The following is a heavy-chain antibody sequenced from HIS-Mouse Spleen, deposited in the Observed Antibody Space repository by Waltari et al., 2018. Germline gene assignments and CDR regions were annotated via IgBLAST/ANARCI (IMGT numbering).Heavy chain of an antibody. CDR3: ARVLPYYYGSGSYFYYFDY. CDR2: IYYSGSP. J-gene: IGHJ4*02. D-gene: IGHD3-10*01. V-gene: IGHV4-39*07. CDR1: GGSISSSSYY. Sequence: QLQLQESGPGLVKPSETLSLTCTVSGGSISSSSYYWGWIRQPPGKGLEWIGSIYYSGSPAYNPARKSRVTRSVDTSKNQFSLKLSSVTAADTAVYYCARVLPYYYGSGSYFYYFDYWGQGTLVTVSS.